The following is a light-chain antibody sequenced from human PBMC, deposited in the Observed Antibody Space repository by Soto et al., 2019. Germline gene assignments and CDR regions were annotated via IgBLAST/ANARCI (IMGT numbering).Light chain of an antibody. CDR3: MQALQTPRT. Sequence: DIVMTQSPLSLPVTPGEAASISCRSSQSLLHSNGYNYLDWYLQKPGQSPQLLIHLASNRASGVPDRFSGCGSGTGFTLKISRVEAEDVGVYYCMQALQTPRTFGLGTKVEIK. J-gene: IGKJ1*01. CDR1: QSLLHSNGYNY. V-gene: IGKV2-28*01. CDR2: LAS.